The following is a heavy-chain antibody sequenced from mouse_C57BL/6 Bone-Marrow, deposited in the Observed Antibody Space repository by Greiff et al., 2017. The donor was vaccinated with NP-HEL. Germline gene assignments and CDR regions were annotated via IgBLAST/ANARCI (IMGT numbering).Heavy chain of an antibody. V-gene: IGHV1-64*01. CDR3: ARSMGRLRAWFAY. D-gene: IGHD2-4*01. J-gene: IGHJ3*01. CDR1: GYTFTSYW. Sequence: VQLQQPGAELVKPGASVKLSCKASGYTFTSYWMHWVKQRPGQGLEWIGMIHPNSGSTNYNEKFKSKATLTVDKSSSTAYMQLSSLTSEDSAVYYCARSMGRLRAWFAYWGQGTLVTVSA. CDR2: IHPNSGST.